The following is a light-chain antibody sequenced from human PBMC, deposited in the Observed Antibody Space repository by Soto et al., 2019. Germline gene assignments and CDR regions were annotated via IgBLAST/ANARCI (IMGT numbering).Light chain of an antibody. J-gene: IGKJ3*01. CDR2: AAS. CDR1: QNIGTY. V-gene: IGKV1-39*01. Sequence: DIEMTQSPLSLSASIGDRVTITCRASQNIGTYLNWFQQKPGKAPKLLIYAASNLQSGVPSRFSGSGSGTEFTLIISGLQPDDFATYFCEESYSVPLFTFGPGTKVDVK. CDR3: EESYSVPLFT.